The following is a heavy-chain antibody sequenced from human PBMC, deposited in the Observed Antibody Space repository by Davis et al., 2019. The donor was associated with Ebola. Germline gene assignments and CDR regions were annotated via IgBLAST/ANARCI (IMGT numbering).Heavy chain of an antibody. D-gene: IGHD7-27*01. CDR1: GFTFNSYS. Sequence: PGGSLRLSCAASGFTFNSYSMNWVRRAPGKGLEWVSSISSYSSYIYYADSVKGRFTISRDNAKNSLYLQMNSLRAEDTAVYYCARELGFNYYYYMDVWGKGTTVTVSS. CDR2: ISSYSSYI. J-gene: IGHJ6*03. CDR3: ARELGFNYYYYMDV. V-gene: IGHV3-21*01.